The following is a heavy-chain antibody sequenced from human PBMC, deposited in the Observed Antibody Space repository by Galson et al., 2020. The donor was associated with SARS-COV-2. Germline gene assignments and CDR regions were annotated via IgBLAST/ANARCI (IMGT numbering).Heavy chain of an antibody. J-gene: IGHJ4*02. D-gene: IGHD1-26*01. CDR2: IWYDGSNK. V-gene: IGHV3-33*01. CDR1: GFTFSSYG. Sequence: GGSLRLSCAASGFTFSSYGMHWVRQAPGKGLEWVAVIWYDGSNKYYADSVKGRFTISRDNSKNTLYLLMNSLRAEDTAVYYCAREGIVGATTGLDYVGQGTLVTVSS. CDR3: AREGIVGATTGLDY.